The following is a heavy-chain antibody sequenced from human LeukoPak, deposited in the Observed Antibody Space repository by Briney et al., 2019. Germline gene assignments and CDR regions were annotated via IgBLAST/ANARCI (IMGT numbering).Heavy chain of an antibody. CDR2: IIPILGIA. V-gene: IGHV1-69*04. Sequence: ASVKVSCKASGGTFSSYAISWVRQAPGQGLEWMGRIIPILGIANYAQKFQGRVTITADKSTSTAYMELSSLRSEDTAVYHCARGGDGYNPFDYWGQGTLVTVSS. J-gene: IGHJ4*02. CDR3: ARGGDGYNPFDY. CDR1: GGTFSSYA. D-gene: IGHD5-24*01.